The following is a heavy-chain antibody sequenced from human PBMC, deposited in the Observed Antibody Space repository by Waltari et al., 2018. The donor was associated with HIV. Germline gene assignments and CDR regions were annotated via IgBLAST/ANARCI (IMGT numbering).Heavy chain of an antibody. Sequence: QSGTRVVEARTALTVACRVWGYKFTSYYLHWVKKTPTKSFVWVGRVDPETGDTLYGDHLQTRVTISVDSSSKTSFLKISDVTTDDSAVYYCLSDAGIWGQGSQVTV. CDR2: VDPETGDT. CDR3: LSDAGI. D-gene: IGHD1-1*01. J-gene: IGHJ4*02. V-gene: IGHV1-69-2*01. CDR1: GYKFTSYY.